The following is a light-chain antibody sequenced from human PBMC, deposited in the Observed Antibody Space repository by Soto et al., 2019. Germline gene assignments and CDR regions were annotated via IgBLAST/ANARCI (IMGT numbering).Light chain of an antibody. V-gene: IGKV1-9*01. Sequence: IQLTQSPSSRSASVGDRVTMTCRASQGISSYLAWYQQKPGKAPKLLIYAASTLQSGVPSRFSGSGSGTDFTLTISSLQPEDFATYYCQQLNSYPWTFGQGTKVEIK. CDR2: AAS. CDR1: QGISSY. CDR3: QQLNSYPWT. J-gene: IGKJ1*01.